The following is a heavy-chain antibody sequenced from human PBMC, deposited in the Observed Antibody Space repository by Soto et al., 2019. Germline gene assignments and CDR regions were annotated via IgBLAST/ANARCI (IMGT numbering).Heavy chain of an antibody. J-gene: IGHJ4*02. Sequence: PSETLSLTCTVSGGSISSGDYYWSWIRQPPGKGLEWIGCIYYSGSTYYNPSLKSRVTISVDTSKNQFSLKLSSVTAADTAVYYCARGLGSPRITMIVVVITGPPDYWGQGTLVTVSS. CDR3: ARGLGSPRITMIVVVITGPPDY. D-gene: IGHD3-22*01. CDR2: IYYSGST. V-gene: IGHV4-30-4*01. CDR1: GGSISSGDYY.